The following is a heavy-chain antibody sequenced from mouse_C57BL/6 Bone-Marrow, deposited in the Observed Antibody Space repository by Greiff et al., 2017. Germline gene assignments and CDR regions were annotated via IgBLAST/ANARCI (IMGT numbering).Heavy chain of an antibody. CDR3: ARGVYGSSYDWYFDV. Sequence: EVQLVESGGGLVQSGRSLRLSCATSGFTFSDFYMEWVRQAPGKGLEWIAASRNKANDYTTEYSASVKGRFIVSRDTSQSILYLQMNALRAEDTAIYYCARGVYGSSYDWYFDVWGTGTTVTVSS. J-gene: IGHJ1*03. V-gene: IGHV7-1*01. D-gene: IGHD1-1*01. CDR2: SRNKANDYTT. CDR1: GFTFSDFY.